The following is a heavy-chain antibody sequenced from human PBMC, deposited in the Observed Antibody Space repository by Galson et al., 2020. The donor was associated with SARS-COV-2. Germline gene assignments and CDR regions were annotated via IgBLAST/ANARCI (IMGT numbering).Heavy chain of an antibody. J-gene: IGHJ4*02. V-gene: IGHV3-48*01. CDR3: ARWYCSSTSCLNDY. CDR2: ISSSSSTI. D-gene: IGHD2-2*01. CDR1: GFTFSSYS. Sequence: GGSLRLSCAASGFTFSSYSMNWVRQAPGKGLEWVSYISSSSSTIYYAASVKGRFTISRDNAKNSRYLQMNSLRAEDTAVYYCARWYCSSTSCLNDYWGQGTLVTVSS.